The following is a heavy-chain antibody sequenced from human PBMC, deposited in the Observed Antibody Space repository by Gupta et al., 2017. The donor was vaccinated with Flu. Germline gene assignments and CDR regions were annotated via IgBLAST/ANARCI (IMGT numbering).Heavy chain of an antibody. D-gene: IGHD3-16*01. Sequence: QAPGKGLEWVSYISSSSSYIYYADLVKGRFTISRDNAKNSLHLQMNSLRAEDTAVYYCTRTWGGLVNYYMDVWGKGTTVTVSS. CDR3: TRTWGGLVNYYMDV. CDR2: ISSSSSYI. V-gene: IGHV3-21*01. J-gene: IGHJ6*03.